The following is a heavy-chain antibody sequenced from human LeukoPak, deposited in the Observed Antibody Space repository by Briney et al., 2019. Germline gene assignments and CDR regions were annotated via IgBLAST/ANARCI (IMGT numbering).Heavy chain of an antibody. V-gene: IGHV3-53*05. CDR3: TKEDAVAPPRYAFDV. D-gene: IGHD2-2*01. CDR2: IYSGGST. CDR1: GFTVSSNY. Sequence: PGGSLRLSCAASGFTVSSNYMNWVRQAPGKGLEWVSVIYSGGSTYYADSVKGRFTVSRDNSKNTLYLQMNSLRVEDTAAYYRTKEDAVAPPRYAFDVWGQGTMVTVSS. J-gene: IGHJ3*01.